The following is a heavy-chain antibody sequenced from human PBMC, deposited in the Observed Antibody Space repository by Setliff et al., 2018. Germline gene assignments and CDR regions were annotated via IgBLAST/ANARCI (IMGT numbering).Heavy chain of an antibody. J-gene: IGHJ6*02. CDR2: IYHNGNT. V-gene: IGHV4-59*01. CDR3: VRDRTAYSYGLGV. Sequence: SETLSLTCTVSGGSISPYFWSWIRQPPGKGLEWIGYIYHNGNTNFNPSLKTRVTMSVDPSKNQFALNLRSVTAADTAVYYCVRDRTAYSYGLGVWAQGTTVTVSS. CDR1: GGSISPYF. D-gene: IGHD5-18*01.